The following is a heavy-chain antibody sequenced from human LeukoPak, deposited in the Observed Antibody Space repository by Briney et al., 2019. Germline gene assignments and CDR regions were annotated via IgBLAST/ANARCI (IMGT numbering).Heavy chain of an antibody. D-gene: IGHD2-15*01. CDR2: ITSASTNYI. V-gene: IGHV3-21*01. CDR3: ARDYGGPHYFDY. Sequence: KPGGSLRLSCAASGFTFNSHDLNWVRQAPGKGLEWLSSITSASTNYIYYAASVKGRFTSSRDDAKNSLYLQMDSLRAEDTAIYYCARDYGGPHYFDYWGQGTLVTVSS. J-gene: IGHJ4*02. CDR1: GFTFNSHD.